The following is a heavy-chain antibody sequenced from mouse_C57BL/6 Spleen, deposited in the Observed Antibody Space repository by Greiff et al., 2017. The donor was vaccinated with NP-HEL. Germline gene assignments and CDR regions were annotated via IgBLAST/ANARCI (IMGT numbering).Heavy chain of an antibody. CDR3: ARRAYDEAMDY. CDR1: GYTITDYN. Sequence: EVQLQQSGPELVKPGASVKITCKASGYTITDYNMDWVKQSQGKSLEWIGDINPKNGGTIYNQKVKGKGTLNVDKSSSTAYMELRSLTSEDTAVYYCARRAYDEAMDYWGQGTSVTVSS. J-gene: IGHJ4*01. CDR2: INPKNGGT. D-gene: IGHD2-10*01. V-gene: IGHV1-18*01.